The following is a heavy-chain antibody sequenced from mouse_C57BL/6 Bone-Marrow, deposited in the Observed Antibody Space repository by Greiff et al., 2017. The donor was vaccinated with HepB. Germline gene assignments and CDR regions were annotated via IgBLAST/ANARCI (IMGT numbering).Heavy chain of an antibody. D-gene: IGHD2-5*01. CDR1: GYTFTSYW. J-gene: IGHJ4*01. CDR2: IDPSDSYT. Sequence: QVQLKQPGAELVMPGASVKLSCKASGYTFTSYWMHWVKQRPGQGLEWIGEIDPSDSYTNYNQKFKGKSTLTVDKSSSTAYMQLSSLTSEDSAVYYCARKGYSNLYAMDYWGQGTSVTVSS. V-gene: IGHV1-69*01. CDR3: ARKGYSNLYAMDY.